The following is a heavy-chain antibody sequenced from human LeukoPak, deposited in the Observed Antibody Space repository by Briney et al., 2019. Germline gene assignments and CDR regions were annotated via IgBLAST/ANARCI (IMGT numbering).Heavy chain of an antibody. D-gene: IGHD5-18*01. CDR1: GGSFGLYH. CDR2: IFYNGST. Sequence: PSETLSLTCTVSGGSFGLYHWSWIRQPPGKGLEWIGYIFYNGSTKYNMSLKSRLTISIDTSKNQFSLTLGSVSATDTAVYYCVSPRGFSYGYFDYWGQGTLVTVSS. J-gene: IGHJ4*02. CDR3: VSPRGFSYGYFDY. V-gene: IGHV4-59*08.